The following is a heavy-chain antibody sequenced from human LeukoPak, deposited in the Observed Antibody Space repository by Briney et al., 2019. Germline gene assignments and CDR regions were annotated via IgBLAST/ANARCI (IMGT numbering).Heavy chain of an antibody. CDR1: GFTVSSGY. V-gene: IGHV3-53*01. J-gene: IGHJ5*02. CDR3: ARGLPNWFDP. Sequence: GGSLGLSCAASGFTVSSGYMTWVRQPPGKGLEWVSVIYSDGTTYYADSVKGRFSISRDNSKNTLYLQMNSLRAEDTAVHYCARGLPNWFDPWGQGSLVTVSS. CDR2: IYSDGTT.